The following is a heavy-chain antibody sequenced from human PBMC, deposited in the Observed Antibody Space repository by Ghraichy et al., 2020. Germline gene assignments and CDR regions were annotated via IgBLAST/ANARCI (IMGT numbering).Heavy chain of an antibody. CDR3: ARVDYDFWSGYYTGTGDYYYYYYMDV. V-gene: IGHV1-18*01. D-gene: IGHD3-3*01. Sequence: ASVKVSCKASGYTFTSYGISWVRQAPGQGLEWMGWISAYNGNTNYAQKLQGRVTMTTDTSTSTAYMELRSLRSDDTAVYYCARVDYDFWSGYYTGTGDYYYYYYMDVWGKGTTVTVSS. CDR2: ISAYNGNT. CDR1: GYTFTSYG. J-gene: IGHJ6*03.